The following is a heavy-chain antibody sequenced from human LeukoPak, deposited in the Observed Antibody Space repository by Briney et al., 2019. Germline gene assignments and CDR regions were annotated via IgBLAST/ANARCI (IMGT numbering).Heavy chain of an antibody. D-gene: IGHD4-23*01. Sequence: GRSLRLSCAASGFTFSSYAMHWVRQAPGKGLEWVAVISYDGSNKYYADSVKGRFTISRDNSKNTLYLQMNSLRAEDTAAYYCAREMGGNALDYWGQGTLVTVSS. CDR2: ISYDGSNK. CDR1: GFTFSSYA. J-gene: IGHJ4*02. V-gene: IGHV3-30*04. CDR3: AREMGGNALDY.